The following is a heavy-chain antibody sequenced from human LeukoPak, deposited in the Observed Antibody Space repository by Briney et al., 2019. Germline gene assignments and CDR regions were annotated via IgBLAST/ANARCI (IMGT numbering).Heavy chain of an antibody. D-gene: IGHD6-13*01. CDR1: GFTFSRYS. Sequence: GGSLRLSCAASGFTFSRYSMYWVRQAPGKGLEWVAVISYDGSNKNYADSVKGRFTISRDNSKNTLYLQMNSLRAEDTAVYYCARGQQMVLLDLFDLWGQGSLVTVSS. J-gene: IGHJ4*02. CDR3: ARGQQMVLLDLFDL. CDR2: ISYDGSNK. V-gene: IGHV3-30*04.